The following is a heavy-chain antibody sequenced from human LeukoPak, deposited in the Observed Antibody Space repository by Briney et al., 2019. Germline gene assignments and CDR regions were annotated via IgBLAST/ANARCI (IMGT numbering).Heavy chain of an antibody. CDR2: ISAYNGNT. D-gene: IGHD3-9*01. J-gene: IGHJ3*02. CDR3: ARDTATVLRYFVDDAFDI. V-gene: IGHV1-18*01. CDR1: GYTFTSYG. Sequence: GASVKVSCKASGYTFTSYGISWVRQAPGQGLEWMGWISAYNGNTNYAQKLQGRVTMTTDTSTSTTYMELRSLRSDDTAVYYCARDTATVLRYFVDDAFDIWGQGTMVTVSS.